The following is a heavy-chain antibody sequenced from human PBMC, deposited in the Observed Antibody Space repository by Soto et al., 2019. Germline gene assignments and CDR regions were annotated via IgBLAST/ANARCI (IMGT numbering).Heavy chain of an antibody. D-gene: IGHD2-2*02. J-gene: IGHJ5*02. CDR3: ARILVPSTIGWFDP. CDR2: INPNSGVT. V-gene: IGHV1-2*02. CDR1: GYTFTGYY. Sequence: ASVKVSCKASGYTFTGYYIHWVRQAPGLGLEWMGWINPNSGVTNYAQNFQGRVTMTRDASISTAYMELNRLRSDDTAVYYCARILVPSTIGWFDPWCQGTLVTVS.